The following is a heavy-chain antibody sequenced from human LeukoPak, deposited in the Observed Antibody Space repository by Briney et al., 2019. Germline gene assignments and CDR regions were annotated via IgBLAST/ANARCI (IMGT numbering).Heavy chain of an antibody. D-gene: IGHD3-10*01. Sequence: GGSLRLSCAASGFTFSSYAMTWVRQAPGKGLEWVSSLGGSGSSTYYADSVKGRFTISRDNSKNTLYLQMNSLRAEDTAVYYCAKDQGMVRGVASAFDYWGQGTLVTVSS. CDR2: LGGSGSST. CDR1: GFTFSSYA. CDR3: AKDQGMVRGVASAFDY. V-gene: IGHV3-23*01. J-gene: IGHJ4*02.